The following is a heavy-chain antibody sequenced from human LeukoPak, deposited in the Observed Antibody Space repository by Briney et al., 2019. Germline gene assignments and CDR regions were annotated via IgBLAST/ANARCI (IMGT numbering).Heavy chain of an antibody. CDR1: GFTFSSYG. D-gene: IGHD6-19*01. Sequence: PGGSLRLYCAASGFTFSSYGMHWVRQAPGKGLEWVAVISYDGSNKYYADSVKGRFTISRDNSKNTLYLQMNSLRAEDTAVYYCAKDQGFGSQWLVLNYYGMDVWGQGTTVTVSS. CDR3: AKDQGFGSQWLVLNYYGMDV. CDR2: ISYDGSNK. V-gene: IGHV3-30*18. J-gene: IGHJ6*02.